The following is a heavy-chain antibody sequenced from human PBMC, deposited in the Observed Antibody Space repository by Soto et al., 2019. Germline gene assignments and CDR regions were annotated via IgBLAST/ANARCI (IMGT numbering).Heavy chain of an antibody. CDR1: GYTFTGYY. J-gene: IGHJ5*02. D-gene: IGHD3-3*01. V-gene: IGHV1-2*02. CDR2: INPNSGGT. CDR3: ARGEGITIFGGVHNWFDP. Sequence: ASVKVSCKASGYTFTGYYMHWVRQAPGQGLEWMGWINPNSGGTNYAQKFQGRVTMTRDTSISTAYMELSRLRSDDTAVYYCARGEGITIFGGVHNWFDPWGQGTLDTVSS.